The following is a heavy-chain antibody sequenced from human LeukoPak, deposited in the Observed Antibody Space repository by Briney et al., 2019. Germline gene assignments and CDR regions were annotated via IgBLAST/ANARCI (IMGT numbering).Heavy chain of an antibody. Sequence: PGGSLRLSCGASGFTFSRYAMSWVRQAPGKGLQWVSQIDGSGGAIYYADSVRGRFTISRDNSKNTLFLEMNSLRAEDTAVYYCAKESLRVVPSATFDYWGQGTLVTVSS. D-gene: IGHD2-2*01. J-gene: IGHJ4*02. CDR3: AKESLRVVPSATFDY. CDR1: GFTFSRYA. CDR2: IDGSGGAI. V-gene: IGHV3-23*01.